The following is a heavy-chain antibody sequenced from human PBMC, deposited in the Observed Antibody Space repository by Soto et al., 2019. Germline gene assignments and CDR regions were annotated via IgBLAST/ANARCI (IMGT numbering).Heavy chain of an antibody. CDR1: GFTFSSYG. J-gene: IGHJ4*02. CDR2: IWYDGSNK. CDR3: AREGDGYNSLFDY. Sequence: GGSLRLSCAASGFTFSSYGMHRVRQAPGKGLEWVAVIWYDGSNKYYADSVKGRFTISRDNSKNTLYLQMNSLRAEDTAVYYCAREGDGYNSLFDYWGQGTLVTVSS. D-gene: IGHD5-12*01. V-gene: IGHV3-33*01.